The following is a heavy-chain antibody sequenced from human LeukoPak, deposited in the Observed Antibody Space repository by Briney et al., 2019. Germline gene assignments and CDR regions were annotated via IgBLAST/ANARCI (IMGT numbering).Heavy chain of an antibody. CDR2: IYPGDSEI. CDR1: GNRFSDYW. D-gene: IGHD3-22*01. V-gene: IGHV5-51*01. J-gene: IGHJ3*01. CDR3: ARRARNSNGYFLYAFDV. Sequence: GGSLKISCKPSGNRFSDYWIGWVRQMPGKGLEWMAIIYPGDSEIRYSPSFQGQVTISADKSISTVYLQWSRLKASDTAMYYCARRARNSNGYFLYAFDVRGPGTLVTVSS.